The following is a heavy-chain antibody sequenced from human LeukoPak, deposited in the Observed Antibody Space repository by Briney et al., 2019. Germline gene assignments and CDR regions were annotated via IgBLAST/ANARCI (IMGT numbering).Heavy chain of an antibody. CDR2: INPNSGGT. CDR1: GYTFTGYY. V-gene: IGHV1-2*04. D-gene: IGHD4-17*01. J-gene: IGHJ4*02. Sequence: ASVKVSCKASGYTFTGYYMHWVRQAPGQGLEWMGWINPNSGGTNYAQKFQGWVTMTRDTSISTAYMELSRLRSDDAAMYYCARGGNYGDYETDYWGQGTLVTVSS. CDR3: ARGGNYGDYETDY.